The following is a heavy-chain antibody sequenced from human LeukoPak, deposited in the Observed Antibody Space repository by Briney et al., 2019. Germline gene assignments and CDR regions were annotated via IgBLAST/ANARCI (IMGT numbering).Heavy chain of an antibody. D-gene: IGHD2-8*01. CDR2: IKSKTDGGTT. CDR3: TTEPTWLLIIDY. V-gene: IGHV3-15*01. J-gene: IGHJ4*02. Sequence: GGSLRLSCAASGFTFSRGWMSWVRQAPGKGLEWVGRIKSKTDGGTTDYAAPVKGRFTISRDDSKNTLYLQMNSLKTEDTAVYYCTTEPTWLLIIDYWGQGTLVTVSS. CDR1: GFTFSRGW.